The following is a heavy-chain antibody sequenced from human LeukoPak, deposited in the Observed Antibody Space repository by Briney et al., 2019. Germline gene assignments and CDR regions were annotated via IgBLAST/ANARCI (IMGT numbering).Heavy chain of an antibody. Sequence: SGTLSLTCAVSGGSISSSNWWSWVRPPPGKGLEWIGEVYHSGSTNYNPSLKSRVTISVDKSKNQFSLKLSSVTAADTAVYYCARGGYYGSGSYYNYNWFDPWGQGTLVTVSS. J-gene: IGHJ5*02. CDR2: VYHSGST. CDR1: GGSISSSNW. D-gene: IGHD3-10*01. V-gene: IGHV4-4*02. CDR3: ARGGYYGSGSYYNYNWFDP.